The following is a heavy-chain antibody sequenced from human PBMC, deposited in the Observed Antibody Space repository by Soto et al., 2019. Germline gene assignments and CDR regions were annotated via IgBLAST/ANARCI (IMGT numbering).Heavy chain of an antibody. CDR3: AKDPLAIADTIYFDY. J-gene: IGHJ4*02. V-gene: IGHV3-23*01. CDR1: GFMFSNYA. CDR2: ISGSGDST. Sequence: EVQLLESGGGLVQPGGSLRLSCAGSGFMFSNYAMSWVRQAPGKGLEWVSSISGSGDSTHYADSVKGRFTISRDNSKNTLYLQMNDLGAVDTAVYYCAKDPLAIADTIYFDYWGQGTLVTVSS. D-gene: IGHD6-19*01.